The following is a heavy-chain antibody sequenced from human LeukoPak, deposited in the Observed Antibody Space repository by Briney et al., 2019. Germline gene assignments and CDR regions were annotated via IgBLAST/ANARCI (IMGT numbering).Heavy chain of an antibody. D-gene: IGHD6-13*01. J-gene: IGHJ4*02. V-gene: IGHV3-7*03. CDR1: GFTFSSYW. CDR3: ASGIAAAVPYSFDY. Sequence: PGGSLRLSCAASGFTFSSYWMSWVRQAPGKGLEWVANIKQDGSEKYYVDSVKGRFTISRDNAKNSLYLQMNSLRAEDTAVYYCASGIAAAVPYSFDYWGQGTLVTVSS. CDR2: IKQDGSEK.